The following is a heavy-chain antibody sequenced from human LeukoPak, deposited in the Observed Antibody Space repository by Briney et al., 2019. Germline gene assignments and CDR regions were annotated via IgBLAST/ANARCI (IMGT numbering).Heavy chain of an antibody. CDR1: GFTCSTYV. Sequence: PGGSQRLSCAASGFTCSTYVMSWVRQAPGKGLEWLSLILHNGDSTYYADSVKGRFTISRDNSKNTLYLQMNSLRAEDTAVYYCARLSSFAFDIWGQGTMVTVSS. J-gene: IGHJ3*02. CDR2: ILHNGDST. CDR3: ARLSSFAFDI. V-gene: IGHV3-23*01. D-gene: IGHD3-16*02.